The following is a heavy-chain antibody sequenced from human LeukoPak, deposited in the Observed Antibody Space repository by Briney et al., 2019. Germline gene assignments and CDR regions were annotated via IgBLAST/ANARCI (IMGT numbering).Heavy chain of an antibody. CDR3: ARIQLLPNWFDP. J-gene: IGHJ5*02. CDR2: IYYSGST. CDR1: GGSISSYY. V-gene: IGHV4-59*12. D-gene: IGHD2-2*01. Sequence: SETLSLTCTVSGGSISSYYWSWIRQPPGKGLEWIGYIYYSGSTNYNPSLKSRVTISVDTSKNQFSLKLSSVTAADTAVYYCARIQLLPNWFDPWGPGTLVTVSS.